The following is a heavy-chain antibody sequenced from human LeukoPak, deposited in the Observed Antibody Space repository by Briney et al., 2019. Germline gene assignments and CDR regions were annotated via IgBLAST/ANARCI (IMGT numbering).Heavy chain of an antibody. Sequence: ASVKVSCKVSGYTLTELPMHWVRQAPGKGLEWMGGFDPEDGETIYAQKFQGRVTMTEDTSTDTAYMELSSLRSEDTAVYYCATGHILAGYYNSRRDNWFDPWGQGTLVTVSS. CDR3: ATGHILAGYYNSRRDNWFDP. CDR1: GYTLTELP. CDR2: FDPEDGET. V-gene: IGHV1-24*01. D-gene: IGHD3-9*01. J-gene: IGHJ5*02.